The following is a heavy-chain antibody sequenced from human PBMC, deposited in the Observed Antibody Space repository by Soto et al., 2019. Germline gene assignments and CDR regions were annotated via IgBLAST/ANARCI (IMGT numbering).Heavy chain of an antibody. V-gene: IGHV4-59*01. CDR2: IYYSGST. Sequence: SETLSLTCTVSGGSISSYYWSWIRQPPGKGLEWIGYIYYSGSTNYNPSLKSRVTVSVDTSKNQFSLKLSSVTAADTAVYYCARDYHSGGAFDIWGQGTMVTVSS. CDR3: ARDYHSGGAFDI. D-gene: IGHD6-19*01. J-gene: IGHJ3*02. CDR1: GGSISSYY.